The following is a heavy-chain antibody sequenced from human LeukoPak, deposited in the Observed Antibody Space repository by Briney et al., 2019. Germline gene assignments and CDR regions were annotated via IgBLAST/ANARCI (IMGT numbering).Heavy chain of an antibody. CDR2: IWYDGSNK. V-gene: IGHV3-33*08. D-gene: IGHD2-15*01. CDR1: GFTFSSYW. J-gene: IGHJ4*02. CDR3: ARDPGYCSGGSCTGYFDY. Sequence: GGSLRLSCAASGFTFSSYWMSWVRQAPGKGLEWVAVIWYDGSNKYYADSVKGRFTISRDNSKNTLYLQMNSLRAEGTAVYYCARDPGYCSGGSCTGYFDYWGQGTLVTVSS.